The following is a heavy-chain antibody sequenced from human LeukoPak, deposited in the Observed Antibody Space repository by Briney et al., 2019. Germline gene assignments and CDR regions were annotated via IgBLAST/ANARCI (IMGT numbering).Heavy chain of an antibody. D-gene: IGHD3-9*01. CDR2: INPSGTSK. CDR3: TGFSRYYYYGLHV. Sequence: GGSLRLSCAASGCTLSDHYMNWIRLAPGRGLEWLSYINPSGTSKVYADSVKGRLTISRDNAKNTVYLQMNSLRAEDTAVYFCTGFSRYYYYGLHVWGLGTTVIVSS. CDR1: GCTLSDHY. J-gene: IGHJ6*02. V-gene: IGHV3-11*01.